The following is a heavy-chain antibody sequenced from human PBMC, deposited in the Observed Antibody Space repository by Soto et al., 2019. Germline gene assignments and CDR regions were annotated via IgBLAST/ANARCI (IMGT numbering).Heavy chain of an antibody. CDR2: IYHTGST. V-gene: IGHV4-34*01. Sequence: QVQLQQWGAGLLKPSETLSLTCAVYGGSFSGYYWSWIRQPPGKGLEWIGEIYHTGSTNYTPSLKSRVAISVDTSKNQFSLKLNSVTAADTAVYYCARGSRRRSSSWSDYWGQGTLVTVSS. CDR1: GGSFSGYY. D-gene: IGHD6-13*01. J-gene: IGHJ4*02. CDR3: ARGSRRRSSSWSDY.